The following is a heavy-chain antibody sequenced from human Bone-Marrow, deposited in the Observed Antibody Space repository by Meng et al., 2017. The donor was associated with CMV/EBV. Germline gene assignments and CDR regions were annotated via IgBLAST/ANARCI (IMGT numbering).Heavy chain of an antibody. CDR3: ARRREYCTTGACQTYFDQ. D-gene: IGHD2/OR15-2a*01. CDR2: ISSSSSYI. V-gene: IGHV3-21*01. CDR1: GFTFSSYS. Sequence: GGSLRLSCAASGFTFSSYSMNWVRQAPGKGLEWVSSISSSSSYIYYADSVKGRFTLSRDNSKNTLYLQMTSLTPEDTALYYCARRREYCTTGACQTYFDQWGQGTRVTVSS. J-gene: IGHJ4*02.